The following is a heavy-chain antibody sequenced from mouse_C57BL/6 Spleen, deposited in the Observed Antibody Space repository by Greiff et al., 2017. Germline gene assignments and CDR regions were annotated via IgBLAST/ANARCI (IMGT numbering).Heavy chain of an antibody. CDR1: GYSITSGYY. CDR2: ISYDGSN. CDR3: AIYGSSHWYFDV. V-gene: IGHV3-6*01. Sequence: EVQVVESGPGLVKPSQSLSLTCSVTGYSITSGYYWNWIRQFPGNKLEWMGYISYDGSNNYNPSLKNRISITRDTSKNQFFLKLNSVTTEDTATYYCAIYGSSHWYFDVWGTGTTVTVSS. J-gene: IGHJ1*03. D-gene: IGHD1-1*01.